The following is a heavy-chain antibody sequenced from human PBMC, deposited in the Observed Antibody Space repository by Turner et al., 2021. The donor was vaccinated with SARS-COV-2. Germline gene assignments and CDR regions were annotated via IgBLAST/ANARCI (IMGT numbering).Heavy chain of an antibody. CDR2: IHYTGIT. CDR3: ARDILSGPIFDF. CDR1: DGSITTYSYY. J-gene: IGHJ4*02. V-gene: IGHV4-39*01. Sequence: QLQLQESGPGLVKPSETLSLTCTVSDGSITTYSYYWGWIRQPPGKGLELIGSIHYTGITYYIPSLKSRVTISIDTSKNQFSLKLSSVTAADTAVYYCARDILSGPIFDFWAQGTLITVSS. D-gene: IGHD3-9*01.